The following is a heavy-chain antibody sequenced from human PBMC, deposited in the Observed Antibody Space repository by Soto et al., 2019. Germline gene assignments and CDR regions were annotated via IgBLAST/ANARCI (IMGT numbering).Heavy chain of an antibody. V-gene: IGHV1-69*06. D-gene: IGHD3-10*01. J-gene: IGHJ4*02. CDR3: ARETAHRGASGRPLQPANVDS. CDR2: IIPFLGTT. CDR1: GGIFITSG. Sequence: QVQLVQSGAEVKMPGSSVKVSCKTSGGIFITSGLSWVRQAPGQGLEWMGGIIPFLGTTNHAQKFQGRVTISADKTKNTVYLELSDLTFEDTPTYYCARETAHRGASGRPLQPANVDSWGQGTLVTVSS.